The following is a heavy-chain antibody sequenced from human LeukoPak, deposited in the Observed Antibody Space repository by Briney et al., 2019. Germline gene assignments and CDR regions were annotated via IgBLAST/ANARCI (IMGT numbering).Heavy chain of an antibody. Sequence: SVKVSCKASGGTFSSYAISWVRQAPGQGLEWMGRIIPILGIANYAQRFQGRVTITADKSTSTAYMELSSLRSEDTAVYYCARAYYGSGSYQKGFDYWGQGTLVTVSS. CDR3: ARAYYGSGSYQKGFDY. D-gene: IGHD3-10*01. CDR1: GGTFSSYA. J-gene: IGHJ4*02. CDR2: IIPILGIA. V-gene: IGHV1-69*04.